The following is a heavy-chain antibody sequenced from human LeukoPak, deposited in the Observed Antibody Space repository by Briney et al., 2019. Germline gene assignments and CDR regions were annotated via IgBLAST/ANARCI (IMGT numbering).Heavy chain of an antibody. J-gene: IGHJ4*02. V-gene: IGHV4-59*12. CDR2: IYYSGST. CDR1: GGSISSYY. D-gene: IGHD5-12*01. Sequence: PSETLSLTCTVSGGSISSYYWSWIRQPPGKGLEWIGYIYYSGSTNYNPSLKSRVTISVDTSRNQFSLKLSSVTAADTAVYYCARDLRVATTSNYFDYWGQGTLVTVSS. CDR3: ARDLRVATTSNYFDY.